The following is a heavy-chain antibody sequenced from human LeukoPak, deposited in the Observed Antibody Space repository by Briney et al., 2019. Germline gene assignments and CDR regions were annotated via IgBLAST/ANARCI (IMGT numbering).Heavy chain of an antibody. D-gene: IGHD6-19*01. J-gene: IGHJ4*02. V-gene: IGHV4-39*01. Sequence: SETLSLTCTVSGGSISSYYWGWIRQPPGKGLEWIGTIYYSGSTYYNASLKSRLTISVDTSKNQFSLKLSSVTAADTAVYYCARLSGGTQWLAPFDYWGQGTLVTVSS. CDR2: IYYSGST. CDR3: ARLSGGTQWLAPFDY. CDR1: GGSISSYY.